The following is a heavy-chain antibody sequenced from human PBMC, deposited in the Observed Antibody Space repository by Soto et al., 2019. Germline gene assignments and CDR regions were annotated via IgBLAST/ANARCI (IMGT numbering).Heavy chain of an antibody. CDR3: ARHPSDFWFDP. D-gene: IGHD2-21*02. V-gene: IGHV4-59*08. J-gene: IGHJ5*02. CDR1: GGSINNYY. Sequence: SETLSLTCTVSGGSINNYYWSWIRQPPGKGLEWIAYIFSTGTTSYNPSLKSRVSASVDTSKNQVYLHLNSMTAADTAVYYCARHPSDFWFDPWGQGTLVTV. CDR2: IFSTGTT.